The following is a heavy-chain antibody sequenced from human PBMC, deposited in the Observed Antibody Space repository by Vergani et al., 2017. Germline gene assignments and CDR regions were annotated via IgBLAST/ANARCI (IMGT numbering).Heavy chain of an antibody. Sequence: QVQLVESGGGVVQPGRSLRLSCAASGFTFSSYAMHWVRQAPGKGLEWVAVISYDGSNKYYADSVKGRFTIARDNSKNTLYLRMNSLSAEATAVYYCARPYYYDSSGYYYSTAVGYWGQGTLVTVSS. D-gene: IGHD3-22*01. CDR2: ISYDGSNK. CDR1: GFTFSSYA. J-gene: IGHJ4*02. V-gene: IGHV3-30-3*01. CDR3: ARPYYYDSSGYYYSTAVGY.